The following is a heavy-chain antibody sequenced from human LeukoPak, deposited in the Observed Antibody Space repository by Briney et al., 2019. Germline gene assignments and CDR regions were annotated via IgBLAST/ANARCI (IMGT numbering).Heavy chain of an antibody. D-gene: IGHD3-3*01. CDR1: GGTFSSYA. CDR2: IIPIFGTA. Sequence: SVKVSCKASGGTFSSYAISWVRQAPGQGLEWMGGIIPIFGTANYAQKFQGRVTITADKSTSTAYMELSSLRSEDTAVYYCAGSALRFLEWPSNWFDPWGQGTLVTVSS. J-gene: IGHJ5*02. CDR3: AGSALRFLEWPSNWFDP. V-gene: IGHV1-69*06.